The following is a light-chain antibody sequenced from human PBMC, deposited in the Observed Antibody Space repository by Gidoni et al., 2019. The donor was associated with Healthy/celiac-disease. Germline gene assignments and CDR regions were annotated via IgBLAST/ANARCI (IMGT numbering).Light chain of an antibody. CDR2: DAS. CDR3: QQRSNWPPEWT. CDR1: QRVSSY. Sequence: ELVLTQSPATLSLSPGERATLSCRASQRVSSYLAWYQQKPGQAPRLLIYDASNRATGIPARFSGSGSGTDFTLTISSLEPEDFAVYYCQQRSNWPPEWTFXQXTRLEIK. V-gene: IGKV3-11*01. J-gene: IGKJ5*01.